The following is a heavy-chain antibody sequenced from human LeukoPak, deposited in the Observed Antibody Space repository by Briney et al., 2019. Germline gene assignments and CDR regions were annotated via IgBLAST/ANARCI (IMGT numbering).Heavy chain of an antibody. D-gene: IGHD2-21*02. CDR1: GGSISGYY. CDR2: IYYSGSI. Sequence: SETLSLTCTVSGGSISGYYWSWIRQPPGKGLEWIGYIYYSGSINYNPSLKSRVTISVDTSKNQFSLKLTSVTAADTAVYYCARVGHNCGGDCYSPWFDPWGQGTLVTVSS. J-gene: IGHJ5*02. CDR3: ARVGHNCGGDCYSPWFDP. V-gene: IGHV4-59*01.